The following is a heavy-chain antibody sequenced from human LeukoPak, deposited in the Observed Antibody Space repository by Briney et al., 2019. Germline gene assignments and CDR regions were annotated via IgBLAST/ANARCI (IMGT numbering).Heavy chain of an antibody. CDR2: FNPGGSDT. D-gene: IGHD2-21*01. CDR1: GSSFINNT. V-gene: IGHV5-51*01. Sequence: GESLNISCKGSGSSFINNTSGWFGQIPGKGREWLGIFNPGGSDTRYSPSFQGQVTISADKSISTAYLQWSSLKASDTAMYYCARHYGGGEYYYGMDVWGEGTTVTVAS. CDR3: ARHYGGGEYYYGMDV. J-gene: IGHJ6*04.